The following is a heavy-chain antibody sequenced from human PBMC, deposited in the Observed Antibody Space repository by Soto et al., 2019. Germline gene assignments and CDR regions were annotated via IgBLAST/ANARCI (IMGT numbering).Heavy chain of an antibody. Sequence: GGSLRLSCAASGFTVSSNYMSWVRQAPGKGLEWVSVIYSGGSTYYADSVKGRFTISRDNSKNTLYLQMNSLRAEDTAVYYCARDYNDYSNYFSYYYYMDVWGKGTTVTVSS. J-gene: IGHJ6*03. CDR3: ARDYNDYSNYFSYYYYMDV. CDR2: IYSGGST. D-gene: IGHD4-4*01. CDR1: GFTVSSNY. V-gene: IGHV3-66*01.